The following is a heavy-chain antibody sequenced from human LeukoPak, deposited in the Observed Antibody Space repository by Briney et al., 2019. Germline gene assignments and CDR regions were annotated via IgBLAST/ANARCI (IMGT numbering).Heavy chain of an antibody. CDR3: ARDRGPGWFDP. J-gene: IGHJ5*02. V-gene: IGHV3-66*03. D-gene: IGHD3-10*01. CDR2: IYSTGTT. Sequence: GGSLRLSYVASAFAVSSNYVSWVRQGPGKGLEWVSVIYSTGTTFYADSVKGRFTISRDNSKNTVYLQMNSLRPEDTAVYYCARDRGPGWFDPWGQGTLVTVSS. CDR1: AFAVSSNY.